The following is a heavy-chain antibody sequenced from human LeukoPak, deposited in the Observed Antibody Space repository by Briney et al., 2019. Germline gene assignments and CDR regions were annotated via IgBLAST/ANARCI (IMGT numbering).Heavy chain of an antibody. J-gene: IGHJ5*02. CDR1: GGTFSSYA. Sequence: SVKVSCKASGGTFSSYAISWVRQAPGQGLEWMGGIIPIFGTANYAQKLQGRVTITTDESTSTAYMELSSLRSEDTAVYYCAGNPDYYDSSGYRGYNWFDPWGQGTLVTVSS. D-gene: IGHD3-22*01. V-gene: IGHV1-69*05. CDR3: AGNPDYYDSSGYRGYNWFDP. CDR2: IIPIFGTA.